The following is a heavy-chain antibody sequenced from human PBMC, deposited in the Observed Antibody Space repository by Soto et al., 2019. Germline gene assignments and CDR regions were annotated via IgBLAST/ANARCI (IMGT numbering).Heavy chain of an antibody. V-gene: IGHV2-5*01. CDR2: VYYNDDI. D-gene: IGHD2-2*03. CDR3: AHGRSVGSTYYFEY. J-gene: IGHJ4*02. Sequence: QITLKESGPTLVKPTQTLTLTCTFSGFSLSTGAVGVGWIRQPPGEALEWLALVYYNDDIRYSPSLKDRLTITKDTSKNQWVLTLTNMDLVDTATYFCAHGRSVGSTYYFEYWGQGTLVTVSS. CDR1: GFSLSTGAVG.